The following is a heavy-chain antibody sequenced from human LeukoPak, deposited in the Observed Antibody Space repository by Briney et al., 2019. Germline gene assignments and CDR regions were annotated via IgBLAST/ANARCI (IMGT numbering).Heavy chain of an antibody. V-gene: IGHV4-4*07. CDR2: IYTSGST. J-gene: IGHJ3*02. Sequence: SETLSLTCTVSGGSISSYYWSWIRQPAGKGLEWIGRIYTSGSTNYNPSLKSRVTMSVDTSKNQFSLKLSSVTAADTAVYYCARDSGCSSTSCSLGIAFDIWGQGTMVTVSS. D-gene: IGHD2-2*01. CDR1: GGSISSYY. CDR3: ARDSGCSSTSCSLGIAFDI.